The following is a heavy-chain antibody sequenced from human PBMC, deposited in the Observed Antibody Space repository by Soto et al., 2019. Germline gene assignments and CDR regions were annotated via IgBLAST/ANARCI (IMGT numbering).Heavy chain of an antibody. D-gene: IGHD5-18*01. Sequence: PSETLSLTCAVSGGSFSDYYWNWIRQSPGKGLEWIGYIYSSGSTHYNPSLQNRVTISIDTSKNQVSLKVNSVTAADTAVYYCARDHPHSYGVYYFDYWGQGTPVTVSS. CDR1: GGSFSDYY. CDR3: ARDHPHSYGVYYFDY. CDR2: IYSSGST. V-gene: IGHV4-59*01. J-gene: IGHJ4*02.